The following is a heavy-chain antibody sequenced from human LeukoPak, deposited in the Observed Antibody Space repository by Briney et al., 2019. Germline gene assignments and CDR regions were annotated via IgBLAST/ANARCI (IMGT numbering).Heavy chain of an antibody. J-gene: IGHJ3*02. D-gene: IGHD3-16*01. CDR3: ARHRVYYDYVWGSPRAFDI. V-gene: IGHV4-59*08. CDR1: GGSISSYY. Sequence: TSETLSLTCTVSGGSISSYYWSWIRQPPGKGLEWIGYFYYSGSTNYNPSLKSRGTISVDPSKNQFSLKLSSVPAADTAVYYCARHRVYYDYVWGSPRAFDIWGQGTMVTVSS. CDR2: FYYSGST.